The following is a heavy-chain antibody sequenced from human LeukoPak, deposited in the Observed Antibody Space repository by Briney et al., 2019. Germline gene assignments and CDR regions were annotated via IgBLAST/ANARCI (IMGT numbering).Heavy chain of an antibody. D-gene: IGHD5-18*01. CDR3: AREGTAMVLGDY. J-gene: IGHJ4*02. Sequence: GGSLRLSCAASGFTFRSYAMNWVRQTPGRGLEWVSYISTTSTTIYYADSVKGRFTVSRDNDKNSLYLQMNSLRAEDTAVYYCAREGTAMVLGDYWGQGTLVTVSS. CDR2: ISTTSTTI. CDR1: GFTFRSYA. V-gene: IGHV3-48*01.